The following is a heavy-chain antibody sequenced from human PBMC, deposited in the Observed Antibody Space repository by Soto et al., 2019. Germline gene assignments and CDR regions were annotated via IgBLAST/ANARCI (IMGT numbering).Heavy chain of an antibody. Sequence: PSETLSLTCAVYGGSFSGYYWSWIRQPPGKGLEWIGEINHSGSTNYNPSLKSRVTISVDTSKNQFSLKLSSVTAADTAVYYCATQRTHLDYWGQGTLVPVSS. CDR3: ATQRTHLDY. CDR1: GGSFSGYY. J-gene: IGHJ4*02. V-gene: IGHV4-34*01. CDR2: INHSGST.